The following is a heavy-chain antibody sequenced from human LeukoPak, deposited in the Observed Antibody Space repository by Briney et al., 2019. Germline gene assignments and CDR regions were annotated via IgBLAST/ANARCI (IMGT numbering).Heavy chain of an antibody. D-gene: IGHD3-16*01. CDR1: GYTFTGYY. J-gene: IGHJ4*02. V-gene: IGHV1-2*02. CDR3: ARGLRGMTTLRY. CDR2: INPNSGGT. Sequence: ASVKVSCKASGYTFTGYYMHWVRQAPGQGLEWMGWINPNSGGTNYAQKFQGRVTMTRDTSISTAYMELSSLRSEDTAVYYCARGLRGMTTLRYWGQGTLVTVSS.